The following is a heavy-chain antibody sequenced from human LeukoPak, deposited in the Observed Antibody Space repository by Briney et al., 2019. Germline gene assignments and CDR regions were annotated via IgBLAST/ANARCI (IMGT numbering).Heavy chain of an antibody. J-gene: IGHJ4*02. Sequence: GGSLRLSCAASGFIFTSYGMHWVRQAPGKGLERVAVVSYDGSNKYYADFVKGRFTISRDNAKNSLYLQMNSLRAEDTALYYCARGREIAVAGGVDYWGQGTLVTVSS. V-gene: IGHV3-30*03. CDR2: VSYDGSNK. CDR3: ARGREIAVAGGVDY. D-gene: IGHD6-19*01. CDR1: GFIFTSYG.